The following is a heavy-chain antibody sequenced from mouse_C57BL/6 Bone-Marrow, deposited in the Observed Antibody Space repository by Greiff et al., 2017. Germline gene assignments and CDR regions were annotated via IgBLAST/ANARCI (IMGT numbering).Heavy chain of an antibody. CDR1: GYSITSGYY. D-gene: IGHD2-2*01. CDR3: ARRGGYGYDRDD. Sequence: EVKVEESGPGLVKPSQSLSLTCSVTGYSITSGYYWNWIRQFPGNKLEWMGYISYDGRTNSNPSLKNRISITRDTSKNQFFLKLNSVTTEDTATXYWARRGGYGYDRDDWGQGTTLTGSS. J-gene: IGHJ2*01. CDR2: ISYDGRT. V-gene: IGHV3-6*01.